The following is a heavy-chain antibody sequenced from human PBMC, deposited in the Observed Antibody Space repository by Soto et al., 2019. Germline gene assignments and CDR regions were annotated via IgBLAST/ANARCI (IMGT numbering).Heavy chain of an antibody. CDR2: IYPGDSDT. Sequence: GESLKISCKGSGYSFTSYWIGWVRQMPGKGLEWMGIIYPGDSDTRYSPSFQGQVTISADKSISTAYLQWSSLKASDTAMYYCARIYCSSTSGYDNYYYYMDVWGKGTTVTVSS. CDR3: ARIYCSSTSGYDNYYYYMDV. D-gene: IGHD2-2*01. V-gene: IGHV5-51*01. CDR1: GYSFTSYW. J-gene: IGHJ6*03.